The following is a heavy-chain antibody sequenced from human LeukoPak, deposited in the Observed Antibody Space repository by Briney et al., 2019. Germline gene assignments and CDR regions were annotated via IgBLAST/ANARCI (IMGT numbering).Heavy chain of an antibody. Sequence: GGSLRLSCAASGFTFSSYAMHWVRQAPGKGLEYVSAISSNGGSTYYANSVKGRFTISRDNSKNTLYLQMGSLRAEDTAVYYCARAAAGNFDYWGQGTLVTVSS. CDR2: ISSNGGST. D-gene: IGHD6-13*01. J-gene: IGHJ4*02. V-gene: IGHV3-64*01. CDR1: GFTFSSYA. CDR3: ARAAAGNFDY.